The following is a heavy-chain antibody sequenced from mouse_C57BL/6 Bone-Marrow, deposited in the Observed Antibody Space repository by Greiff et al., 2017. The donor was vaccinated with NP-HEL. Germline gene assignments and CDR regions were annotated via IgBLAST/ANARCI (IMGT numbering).Heavy chain of an antibody. CDR1: GFSLTSYG. J-gene: IGHJ4*01. CDR2: IWSDGST. D-gene: IGHD4-1*01. Sequence: VQLKESGPGLVAPSQSLSITCTVSGFSLTSYGVHWVRQPPGKGLEWLVVIWSDGSTTYNSALKSRLSISKDNSKRQVFLKMNSLQTDDTAMYYCARHGSWDGAMDYWGQGTSVTVSS. CDR3: ARHGSWDGAMDY. V-gene: IGHV2-6-1*01.